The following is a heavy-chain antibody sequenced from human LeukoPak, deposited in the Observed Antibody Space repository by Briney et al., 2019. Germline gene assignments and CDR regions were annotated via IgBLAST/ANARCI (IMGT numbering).Heavy chain of an antibody. Sequence: PSETLSLTCTVSDGSLSGGYHWSWIRQPPGKGLEWIGYMYHSGTTYYNPSLKSRVTMSVDRSKNQFFLKVNSLTAADTALYYCARAIVVAGKLGAFDIWGQGAMFTVSS. CDR2: MYHSGTT. CDR1: DGSLSGGYH. J-gene: IGHJ3*02. CDR3: ARAIVVAGKLGAFDI. V-gene: IGHV4-30-2*01. D-gene: IGHD6-19*01.